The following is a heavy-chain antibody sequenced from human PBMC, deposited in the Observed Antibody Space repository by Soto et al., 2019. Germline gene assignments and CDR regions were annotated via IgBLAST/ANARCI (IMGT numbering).Heavy chain of an antibody. D-gene: IGHD3-10*01. CDR2: ISSSSSYI. V-gene: IGHV3-21*01. CDR3: ATSSITMVGEEDYYMDV. J-gene: IGHJ6*03. CDR1: GFTFSSYS. Sequence: GGSLRLSCAASGFTFSSYSMNWVRQAPGKGLEWVSSISSSSSYIYYADSVKGRFTISRDNAKNSLYLQMNSLRAEDTAVYYCATSSITMVGEEDYYMDVWGKGTTVTVSS.